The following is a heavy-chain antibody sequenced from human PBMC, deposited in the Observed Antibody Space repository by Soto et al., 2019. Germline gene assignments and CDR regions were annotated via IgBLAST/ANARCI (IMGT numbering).Heavy chain of an antibody. CDR3: ARGRYGDY. CDR2: ISAHNGNT. D-gene: IGHD1-1*01. V-gene: IGHV1-18*01. J-gene: IGHJ4*02. Sequence: QDHLVQSGAEVKKPGASVKVSCQGSGYAFTTYGIIWVRQAPGQGLEWMGWISAHNGNTNYAQKLQGRVTVTRDTSTSTAYMELRSLRYDDTAVYYCARGRYGDYWGQGALVTVSS. CDR1: GYAFTTYG.